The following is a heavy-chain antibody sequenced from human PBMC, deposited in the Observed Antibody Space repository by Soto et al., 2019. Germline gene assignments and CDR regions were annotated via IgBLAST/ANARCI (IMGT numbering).Heavy chain of an antibody. D-gene: IGHD3-10*01. CDR3: ARDPRFCITATCSIGNYYYYGIDV. J-gene: IGHJ6*02. CDR1: GFTFSSFW. CDR2: IDIDGSDT. Sequence: GGSLRLSCAASGFTFSSFWMYWVRQAPGKGLVWVSRIDIDGSDTIYADSVKGRFTISRDNAKNTLYLQMSTLRAEDTAVYFCARDPRFCITATCSIGNYYYYGIDVWGQGTTVTVSS. V-gene: IGHV3-74*01.